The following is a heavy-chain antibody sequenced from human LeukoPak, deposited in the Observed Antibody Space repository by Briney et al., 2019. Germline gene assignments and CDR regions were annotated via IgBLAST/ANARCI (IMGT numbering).Heavy chain of an antibody. CDR1: GYTFTGYY. CDR2: INPNSGNT. J-gene: IGHJ6*03. D-gene: IGHD2-2*01. CDR3: ARKNIVVVPAAMDYYYYYMDV. Sequence: ASVKVSCKASGYTFTGYYMHWVRQAPGQGLEWMGWINPNSGNTGYAQKFQGRVTMTRNTSISTAYMELSSLRSEDTAVYYCARKNIVVVPAAMDYYYYYMDVWGKGTTVTISS. V-gene: IGHV1-8*02.